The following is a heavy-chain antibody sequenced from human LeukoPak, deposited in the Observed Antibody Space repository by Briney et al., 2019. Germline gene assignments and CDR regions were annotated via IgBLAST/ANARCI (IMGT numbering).Heavy chain of an antibody. J-gene: IGHJ4*02. Sequence: SETLSLTCTVSSGSISSNYWTWIRQPPGKGLEWIGYIYYSGSTSYSPSLKSRVTISVDTSKNQFSLNLNSVTAADTAVYYCARGLRVGNTGYYFDYWGRGTLVTVSS. D-gene: IGHD1-26*01. CDR3: ARGLRVGNTGYYFDY. V-gene: IGHV4-59*01. CDR1: SGSISSNY. CDR2: IYYSGST.